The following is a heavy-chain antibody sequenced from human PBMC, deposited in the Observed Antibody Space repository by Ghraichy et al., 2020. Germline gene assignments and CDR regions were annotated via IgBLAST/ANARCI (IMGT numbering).Heavy chain of an antibody. V-gene: IGHV6-1*01. Sequence: SQTLSLTCAISGDSVSSNSAAWNWIRQSPSRGLEWLGRTYYRSKWYNDYAVSVKSRITINPDTSKNQFSLQLNSVTPEDTAVYYCARAQGEYWYSSSWRVGWFDPWGQGTLVTVSS. D-gene: IGHD6-13*01. CDR3: ARAQGEYWYSSSWRVGWFDP. J-gene: IGHJ5*02. CDR2: TYYRSKWYN. CDR1: GDSVSSNSAA.